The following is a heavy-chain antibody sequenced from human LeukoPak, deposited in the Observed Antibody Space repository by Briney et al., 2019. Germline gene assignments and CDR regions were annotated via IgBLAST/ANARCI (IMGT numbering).Heavy chain of an antibody. Sequence: SQTLSLTCAISGDSVSRNSAAWNWIRQSPSRGLEWLGRTYYRSKWYNDYAVSVKSRITINPDTSKNQFSLQLNSVTPEDTAVYYCARDLEGSSWYLYYYYGMDVWGQGTTVTVSS. CDR1: GDSVSRNSAA. V-gene: IGHV6-1*01. D-gene: IGHD6-13*01. J-gene: IGHJ6*02. CDR3: ARDLEGSSWYLYYYYGMDV. CDR2: TYYRSKWYN.